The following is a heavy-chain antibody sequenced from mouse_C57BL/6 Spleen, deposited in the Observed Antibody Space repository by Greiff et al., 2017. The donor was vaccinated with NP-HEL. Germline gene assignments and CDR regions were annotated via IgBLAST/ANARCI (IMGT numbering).Heavy chain of an antibody. J-gene: IGHJ3*01. CDR1: GYTFTSYW. Sequence: QVQLQQPGAELVKPGASVKFSCKASGYTFTSYWMHWVKQRPGQGLEWIGMIHPNSGSTNYNEKFKSKATLTVDKSSSTAYMQLSSLTSEDSAVYCCARPYPGSTSWFAYWGQGTLVTVSA. CDR3: ARPYPGSTSWFAY. D-gene: IGHD1-1*01. V-gene: IGHV1-64*01. CDR2: IHPNSGST.